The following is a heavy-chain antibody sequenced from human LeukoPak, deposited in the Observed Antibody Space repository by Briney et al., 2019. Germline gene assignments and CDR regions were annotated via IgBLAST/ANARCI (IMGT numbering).Heavy chain of an antibody. CDR1: GGTFSSYA. CDR2: IIPILGIA. Sequence: SVKVSCKASGGTFSSYAISWVRQAPGQGLEWMGRIIPILGIANYAQKFQGRVTMTRDTSTSTVYMELSSLRSEDTAVYYCARSITIFGVVPGYWGQGTLVTVSS. V-gene: IGHV1-69*04. J-gene: IGHJ4*02. CDR3: ARSITIFGVVPGY. D-gene: IGHD3-3*01.